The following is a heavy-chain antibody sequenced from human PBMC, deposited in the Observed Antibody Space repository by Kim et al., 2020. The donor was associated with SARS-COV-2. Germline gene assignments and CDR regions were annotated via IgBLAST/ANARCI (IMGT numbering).Heavy chain of an antibody. CDR1: GGSISSYY. D-gene: IGHD3-10*01. CDR3: ARSGPMVRGVIWLAPHFDY. J-gene: IGHJ4*02. Sequence: SETLSLTCTVSGGSISSYYWSWIRQPPGKGLEWIGYIYYSCSTNYNPSLKSRVTISVDTSKNQFSLKLSSVTAADTAVYYCARSGPMVRGVIWLAPHFDYWGQGNLVTVSS. V-gene: IGHV4-59*01. CDR2: IYYSCST.